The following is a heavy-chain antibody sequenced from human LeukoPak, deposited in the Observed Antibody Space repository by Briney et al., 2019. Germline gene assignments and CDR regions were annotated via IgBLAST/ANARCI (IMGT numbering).Heavy chain of an antibody. CDR3: AKNPLVSITIIFDS. CDR2: ISSSGSTI. J-gene: IGHJ4*02. V-gene: IGHV3-48*03. Sequence: GGSLRLSCAASGFTFSSYEMSWVRQAPGKGLEWVSYISSSGSTIYYADSVKGRFTISRDNAKNSLYLQMNSLRAEDTAICYCAKNPLVSITIIFDSWGQGTLLTVSS. D-gene: IGHD3-9*01. CDR1: GFTFSSYE.